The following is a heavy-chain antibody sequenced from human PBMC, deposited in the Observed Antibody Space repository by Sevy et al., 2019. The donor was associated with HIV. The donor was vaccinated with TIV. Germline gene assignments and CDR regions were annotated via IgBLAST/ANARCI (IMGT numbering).Heavy chain of an antibody. CDR1: AGSISSYY. Sequence: SETLSLTCSVSAGSISSYYWSWIRQPPGKGLEWIGYIYYSGTTDYNPSLKSRVTKSQDKSKKVFSLRLRSVTAADTAVYYCARDNAILTPRAFDIWGQGTMVTVSS. CDR2: IYYSGTT. J-gene: IGHJ3*02. CDR3: ARDNAILTPRAFDI. D-gene: IGHD3-9*01. V-gene: IGHV4-59*13.